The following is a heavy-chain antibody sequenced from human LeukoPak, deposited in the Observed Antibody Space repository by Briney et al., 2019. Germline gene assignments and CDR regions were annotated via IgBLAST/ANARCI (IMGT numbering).Heavy chain of an antibody. Sequence: GASVKVSCKASGYTFTSYGISWVRQAPGQGLEWMGWISAYNGNTNYAQKLQGRVTMTTDTSTSTAYMELRSMRSDDTAVYYCAREIVAMEWELIRYYYMDVWGKGTTVTVPS. J-gene: IGHJ6*03. V-gene: IGHV1-18*01. D-gene: IGHD1-26*01. CDR1: GYTFTSYG. CDR2: ISAYNGNT. CDR3: AREIVAMEWELIRYYYMDV.